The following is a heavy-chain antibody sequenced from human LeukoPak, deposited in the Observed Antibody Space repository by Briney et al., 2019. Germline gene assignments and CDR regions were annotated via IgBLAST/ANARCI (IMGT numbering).Heavy chain of an antibody. D-gene: IGHD3-9*01. CDR2: IYYSGST. V-gene: IGHV4-39*01. CDR1: GGSISRSSYY. CDR3: ARDLLRYFDWLLRDNNWFDP. J-gene: IGHJ5*02. Sequence: SETLSLTCTVSGGSISRSSYYWGWIRQPPGKGLEWIGSIYYSGSTYYNPSLKSRVTISVDTSKNQFSLKLSSVTAADTAVYYCARDLLRYFDWLLRDNNWFDPWGRGTLVTVSS.